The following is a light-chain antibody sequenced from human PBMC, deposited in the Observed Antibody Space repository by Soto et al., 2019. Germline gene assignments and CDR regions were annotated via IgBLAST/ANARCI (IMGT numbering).Light chain of an antibody. V-gene: IGKV1-27*01. Sequence: DIQMTQSPSSLSASVGDRVTITCRASHDIHNYLAWYQQKPGKVPKLLIYAASTLQAGVPSRFSGSGSGTDFTLTISGLQPEDVATYYCQKYNSAPWTFGQGTKVEIK. CDR1: HDIHNY. CDR3: QKYNSAPWT. CDR2: AAS. J-gene: IGKJ1*01.